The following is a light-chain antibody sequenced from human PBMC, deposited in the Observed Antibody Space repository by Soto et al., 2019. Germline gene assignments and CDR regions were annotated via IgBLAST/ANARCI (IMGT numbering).Light chain of an antibody. Sequence: QSVLTQPASVSGSPGQSITISCTGTSSDVGGYNYVSWYQQHPDKAPKVMIFEVNKRPSGVSDRFSGSKSGNTASLTISGLQTEDEADYYCTSFTTTSTWVFGGGTKLTVL. CDR3: TSFTTTSTWV. CDR2: EVN. V-gene: IGLV2-14*01. CDR1: SSDVGGYNY. J-gene: IGLJ3*02.